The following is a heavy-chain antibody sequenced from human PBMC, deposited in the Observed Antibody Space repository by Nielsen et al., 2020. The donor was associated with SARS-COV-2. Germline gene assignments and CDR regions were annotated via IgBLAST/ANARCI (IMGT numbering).Heavy chain of an antibody. CDR2: INHSGDT. CDR3: ARERHDGSSDY. CDR1: GGSFTAYY. D-gene: IGHD3-16*01. Sequence: SETLSLTCAVSGGSFTAYYWSWIRQPPGKGLEWIGEINHSGDTNNNPSLRSRVTVSRDTSKNQFSLKLSSVTAADTAVYYCARERHDGSSDYWGQGTLVTVSS. J-gene: IGHJ4*02. V-gene: IGHV4-34*01.